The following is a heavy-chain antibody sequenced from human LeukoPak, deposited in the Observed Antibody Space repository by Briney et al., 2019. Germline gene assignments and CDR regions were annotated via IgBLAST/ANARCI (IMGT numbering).Heavy chain of an antibody. CDR3: ARVAHNTVTTLQYFDS. CDR1: GSPFSSYW. V-gene: IGHV3-7*01. Sequence: PGGSLIPSSAASGSPFSSYWMSWVRQAPAKGLELVANRKQDGGEKYYVASVTGRSTSSKDNAKNSLYMQMNRLSAEDTPVYSCARVAHNTVTTLQYFDSWGQGTLVTVSS. D-gene: IGHD4-17*01. CDR2: RKQDGGEK. J-gene: IGHJ4*02.